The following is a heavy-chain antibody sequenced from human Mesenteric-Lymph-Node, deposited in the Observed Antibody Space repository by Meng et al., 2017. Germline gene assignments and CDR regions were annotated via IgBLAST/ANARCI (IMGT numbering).Heavy chain of an antibody. Sequence: GESLKISCAASGFTFSSYAMSWVRQAPGKGLEWVSAISGSGGSTYYADSVKGRFSISRDNAKNTLYLQMNSLRAEDTAVYYCVRDSGKSSFDYWGQGTLVTVSS. CDR1: GFTFSSYA. D-gene: IGHD3-10*01. CDR2: ISGSGGST. CDR3: VRDSGKSSFDY. J-gene: IGHJ4*02. V-gene: IGHV3-23*01.